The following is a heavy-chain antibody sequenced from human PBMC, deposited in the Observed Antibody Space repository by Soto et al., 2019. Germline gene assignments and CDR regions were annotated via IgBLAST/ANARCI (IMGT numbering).Heavy chain of an antibody. Sequence: EVQLLESGGGLVQPGESLRLSCAFSGFIFGNYMMTWVREAPGKGLEWVSTIRDGGESTYYADSVKGRFTISRDNSKNTLYLQMDSLGVEDTAVYYCAPHEHCSGGNIHYDAFDIRGQGTMVTVSS. CDR2: IRDGGEST. CDR3: APHEHCSGGNIHYDAFDI. D-gene: IGHD2-15*01. V-gene: IGHV3-23*01. CDR1: GFIFGNYM. J-gene: IGHJ3*02.